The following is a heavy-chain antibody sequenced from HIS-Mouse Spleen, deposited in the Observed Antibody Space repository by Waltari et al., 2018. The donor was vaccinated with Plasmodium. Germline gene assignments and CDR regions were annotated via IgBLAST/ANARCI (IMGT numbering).Heavy chain of an antibody. J-gene: IGHJ5*02. D-gene: IGHD3-22*01. CDR1: GGSISSSSYY. Sequence: QLQLQESGPGLVKPSETLSLTCTVSGGSISSSSYYWGWIRQPPGKGLELIGSIYYSGSTYYTPSLKSRVTISVDASKNQFSLKLSSVTAADTAVYYCARVPYYYDSSGYGMGWFDPWGQGTLVTVSS. V-gene: IGHV4-39*07. CDR2: IYYSGST. CDR3: ARVPYYYDSSGYGMGWFDP.